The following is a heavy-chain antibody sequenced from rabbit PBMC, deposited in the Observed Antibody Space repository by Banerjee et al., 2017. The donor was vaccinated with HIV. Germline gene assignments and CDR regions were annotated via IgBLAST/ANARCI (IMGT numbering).Heavy chain of an antibody. J-gene: IGHJ4*01. CDR3: ARDLTSASGYQFDL. CDR1: GIDFSSYYD. V-gene: IGHV1S45*01. D-gene: IGHD1-1*01. CDR2: IYAGSSGTT. Sequence: QEQLEESGGGLVKPEGSLTLTCTASGIDFSSYYDMCWVRQAPGKGLEWIGCIYAGSSGTTYYATWAKGRFTISKTSSTTVTLQMTSLTAADTATYFCARDLTSASGYQFDLWGPGTLVTVS.